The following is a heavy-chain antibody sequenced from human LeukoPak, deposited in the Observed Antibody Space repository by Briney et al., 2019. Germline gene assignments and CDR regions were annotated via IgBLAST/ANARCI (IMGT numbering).Heavy chain of an antibody. V-gene: IGHV3-30*02. CDR1: GFSFSSNG. J-gene: IGHJ4*02. D-gene: IGHD3-22*01. Sequence: GGSLRLSCAASGFSFSSNGMDWVRQAPGKGLEWVAFTRYDGSNKYYADSVKGRFTISRDNAKNTLYLQMNSLRAEDTAVYYCAEPSYDSSGYYFVPFDYWGQGTLVTVSS. CDR2: TRYDGSNK. CDR3: AEPSYDSSGYYFVPFDY.